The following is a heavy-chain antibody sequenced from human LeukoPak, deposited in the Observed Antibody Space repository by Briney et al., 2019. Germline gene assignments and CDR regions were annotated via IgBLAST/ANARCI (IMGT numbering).Heavy chain of an antibody. D-gene: IGHD2-2*01. Sequence: GGSLRLSCAASGFTFSDYYMSWIRQAPGKGLEWVSYISSSSSYTNYADSVKGRFTISRDNAKNSLYLQMNSPRAEDTAVYYCAINSIVVPAAMDFDYWGQGTLVTVSS. J-gene: IGHJ4*02. CDR1: GFTFSDYY. V-gene: IGHV3-11*06. CDR2: ISSSSSYT. CDR3: AINSIVVPAAMDFDY.